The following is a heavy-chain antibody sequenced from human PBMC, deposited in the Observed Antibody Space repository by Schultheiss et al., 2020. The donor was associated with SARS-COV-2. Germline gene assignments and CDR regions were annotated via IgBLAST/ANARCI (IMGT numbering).Heavy chain of an antibody. CDR3: ARGPYTYYYYYYMDV. J-gene: IGHJ6*03. D-gene: IGHD2-8*01. CDR2: INHSGST. Sequence: GSLRLSCAVYGGSFSGYYWSWIRQPPGKGLEWIGEINHSGSTNYNPSLKSRVTILVDTSKNQFSLKLSSVTAADTAVYYCARGPYTYYYYYYMDVWGKGTTVTVSS. CDR1: GGSFSGYY. V-gene: IGHV4-34*01.